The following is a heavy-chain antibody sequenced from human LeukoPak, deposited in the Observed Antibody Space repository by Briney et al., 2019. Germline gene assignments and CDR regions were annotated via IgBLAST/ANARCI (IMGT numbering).Heavy chain of an antibody. CDR3: ARARYPAYYYHFDY. CDR1: GFTFSSYG. Sequence: GGSLRLSCAASGFTFSSYGMHWVRQAPGKGLEWVAVISYDGSNKYYADSVKGRFTISRDNSKNTLYLQMNSLRAEDTAVYYCARARYPAYYYHFDYWGQGTLVTVSS. D-gene: IGHD3-22*01. CDR2: ISYDGSNK. V-gene: IGHV3-30*03. J-gene: IGHJ4*02.